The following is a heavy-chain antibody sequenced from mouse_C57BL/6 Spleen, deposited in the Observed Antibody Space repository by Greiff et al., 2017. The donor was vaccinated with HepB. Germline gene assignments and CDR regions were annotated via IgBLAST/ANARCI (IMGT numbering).Heavy chain of an antibody. CDR1: GFNIKDDY. D-gene: IGHD3-2*02. V-gene: IGHV14-4*01. J-gene: IGHJ2*01. CDR3: TQGQHRVRGY. CDR2: IDPENGDT. Sequence: EVQLQQSGAELVRPGASVKLSCTASGFNIKDDYMHWVKQRPEQGLEWIGWIDPENGDTEYASKFQGKATITAETSSNTAYLQLSSLTSEDTAVYNCTQGQHRVRGYWGKGTTLTVSS.